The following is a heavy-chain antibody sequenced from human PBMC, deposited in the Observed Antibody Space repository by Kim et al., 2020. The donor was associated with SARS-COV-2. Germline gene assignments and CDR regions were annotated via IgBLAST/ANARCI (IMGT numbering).Heavy chain of an antibody. CDR3: ARDPTGTTLGSP. D-gene: IGHD1-1*01. J-gene: IGHJ5*02. Sequence: YYAAAVKGRLTIARDNAKNSLYLQMSSRRAEDTAVYYCARDPTGTTLGSPWGQGTLVTVSS. V-gene: IGHV3-21*01.